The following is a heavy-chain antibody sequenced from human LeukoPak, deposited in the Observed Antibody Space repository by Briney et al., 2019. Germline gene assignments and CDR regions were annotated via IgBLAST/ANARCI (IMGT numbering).Heavy chain of an antibody. V-gene: IGHV4-61*05. CDR3: ARQYQLLLNY. D-gene: IGHD2-2*01. CDR2: IYYSGST. Sequence: PSETLSLTCTVSGGSISSSSYYWGWIRQPPGKGLEWIGYIYYSGSTNYNPSLKSRVTISVDTSKNQFSLKLSSVTAADTAVYYCARQYQLLLNYWGQGTLVTVSS. J-gene: IGHJ4*02. CDR1: GGSISSSSYY.